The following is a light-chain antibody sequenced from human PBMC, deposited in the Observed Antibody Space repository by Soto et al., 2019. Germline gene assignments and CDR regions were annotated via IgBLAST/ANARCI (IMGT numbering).Light chain of an antibody. V-gene: IGKV1-27*01. J-gene: IGKJ5*01. CDR3: QMLHGYTIT. CDR2: AAS. CDR1: QDMSNY. Sequence: DIQMTQSPSSLSASVGDSVTITFLAIQDMSNYLAWYQQKTEKVPKVMIYAASTLHSRVQSRFSGRGSGTHFTLTLRSMKPEELATYDCQMLHGYTIT.